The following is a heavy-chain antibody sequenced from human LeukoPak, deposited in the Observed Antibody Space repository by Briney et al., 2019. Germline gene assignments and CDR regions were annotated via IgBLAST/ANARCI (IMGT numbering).Heavy chain of an antibody. J-gene: IGHJ6*03. V-gene: IGHV1-69*05. D-gene: IGHD3-3*01. CDR1: GGIFSSYT. Sequence: ASVKVSCKASGGIFSSYTINWARQAPGQGLEWMGGIIPVFGTANYAQKFQGRVTITTDESTSTAYMELSSLRSEDTAVYYCARGRSNLRFLEWLPSYYYYMAVWGKWTTVTVSS. CDR2: IIPVFGTA. CDR3: ARGRSNLRFLEWLPSYYYYMAV.